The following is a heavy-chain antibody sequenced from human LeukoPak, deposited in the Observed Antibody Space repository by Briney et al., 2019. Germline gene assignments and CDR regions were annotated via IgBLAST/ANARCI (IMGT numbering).Heavy chain of an antibody. CDR1: GYTFFTAYH. V-gene: IGHV1-46*01. CDR3: ARLAAPGTSSDY. CDR2: INPRGGAT. D-gene: IGHD6-13*01. Sequence: ASVTISCKASGYTFFTAYHMHWVRQAPGQGLEWMGVINPRGGATTYAQKFQGRVTKTTDTSTSTVYMQLSSLRSEDTAVYYCARLAAPGTSSDYWGQGTLVTVPS. J-gene: IGHJ4*02.